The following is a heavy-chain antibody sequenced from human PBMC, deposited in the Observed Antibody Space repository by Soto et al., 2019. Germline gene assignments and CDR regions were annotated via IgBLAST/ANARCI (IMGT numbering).Heavy chain of an antibody. CDR3: AKELSYNSGRPFDY. J-gene: IGHJ4*02. D-gene: IGHD3-10*01. V-gene: IGHV3-23*01. CDR2: ISNSGGAT. CDR1: GFAFSTYA. Sequence: VQLLESGGGLVQPGGSLRLSCAASGFAFSTYAMTWVRQAPGKGLEWVSSISNSGGATFYADSVKGRFTFSRDNSKNTLFLQMNSLRAEDTALYYCAKELSYNSGRPFDYWGQGTLVTVSS.